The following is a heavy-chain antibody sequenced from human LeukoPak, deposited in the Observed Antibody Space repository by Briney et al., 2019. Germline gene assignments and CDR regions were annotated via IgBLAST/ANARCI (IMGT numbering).Heavy chain of an antibody. CDR3: ARESYGIDS. J-gene: IGHJ4*02. CDR1: GGSISGYY. Sequence: SETLSLTCSVSGGSISGYYWSWIRQPPGKGLEWIGYFYYTGYTNYNPSLKSRAAISVDTSKNQFSLYLTSVTAADTAVYYCARESYGIDSWGQGTLVSVSS. V-gene: IGHV4-59*01. CDR2: FYYTGYT. D-gene: IGHD5-18*01.